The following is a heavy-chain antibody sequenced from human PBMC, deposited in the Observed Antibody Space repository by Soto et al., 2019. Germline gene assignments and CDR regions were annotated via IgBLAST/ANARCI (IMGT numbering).Heavy chain of an antibody. J-gene: IGHJ4*02. Sequence: GGSLRLSCAASGFTFSSYAMSWVRQAPGKGLEWVSAISGSGGSTYYADSVKGRFTISRDNSKNTLYLQMNSLRAEDTAVYYCAKDPGYSSGWYYFDYWGQGTLVTVSS. D-gene: IGHD6-19*01. V-gene: IGHV3-23*01. CDR2: ISGSGGST. CDR1: GFTFSSYA. CDR3: AKDPGYSSGWYYFDY.